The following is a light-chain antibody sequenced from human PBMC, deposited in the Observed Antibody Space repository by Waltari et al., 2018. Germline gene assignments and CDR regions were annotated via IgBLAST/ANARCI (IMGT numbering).Light chain of an antibody. V-gene: IGKV1-39*01. Sequence: DIQMTQSPSSLSASVGDTVTVTCRPSQNIRTPLNWYQQKPATAPKLLIYGGTTLQRGVPSRFSGSASGTDFTLTVSNLQPDDFAIYFCQQSFSSPWTFGQGTRV. CDR3: QQSFSSPWT. CDR2: GGT. CDR1: QNIRTP. J-gene: IGKJ1*01.